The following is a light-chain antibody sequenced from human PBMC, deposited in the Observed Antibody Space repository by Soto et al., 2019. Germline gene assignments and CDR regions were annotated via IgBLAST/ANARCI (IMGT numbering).Light chain of an antibody. CDR1: SSNIGAGYD. Sequence: QSVLTQPPSVSGAPGQRVTISCTGSSSNIGAGYDVHWYQQLPGTAPRLLIFGNNNRPSGVPDRFSGSKSGTSASLAITGLQAGDEADYYCQSYDSSLSAWVFGGGTQVTVL. J-gene: IGLJ3*02. CDR2: GNN. V-gene: IGLV1-40*01. CDR3: QSYDSSLSAWV.